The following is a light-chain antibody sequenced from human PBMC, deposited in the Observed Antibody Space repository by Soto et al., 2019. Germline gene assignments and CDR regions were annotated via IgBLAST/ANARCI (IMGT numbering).Light chain of an antibody. CDR3: QQYYSTLLT. V-gene: IGKV4-1*01. J-gene: IGKJ4*01. CDR1: QSVLYSSNNKNY. CDR2: WAS. Sequence: DIVMTQSPDSLAVSLGERATINCKSSQSVLYSSNNKNYLAWYQQKPGQPPKLLIYWASTRQYGVPDRFSGSGSGKDFTLTISSLQAEDVAVYYCQQYYSTLLTFGGGTKVEIK.